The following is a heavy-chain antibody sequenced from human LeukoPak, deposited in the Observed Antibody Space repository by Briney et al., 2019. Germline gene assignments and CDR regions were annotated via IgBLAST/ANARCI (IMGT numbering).Heavy chain of an antibody. V-gene: IGHV3-21*01. D-gene: IGHD6-13*01. CDR2: ISSSSDYI. CDR3: ARDGRHSSSWPKQKYSYYMDV. Sequence: GGSLRLSCAASGFTFSSYSMNWVRQAPGKGLEWVSSISSSSDYIYYADSVKGRFTISRDNAKIPLFLQMNSLRAEDTAMYYCARDGRHSSSWPKQKYSYYMDVWGKGTTVAVSS. CDR1: GFTFSSYS. J-gene: IGHJ6*03.